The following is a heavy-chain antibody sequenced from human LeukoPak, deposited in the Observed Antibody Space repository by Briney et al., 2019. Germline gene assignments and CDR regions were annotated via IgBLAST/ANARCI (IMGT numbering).Heavy chain of an antibody. V-gene: IGHV3-30*02. J-gene: IGHJ6*02. D-gene: IGHD7-27*01. CDR1: GFTFRSFV. CDR2: TVYDGSTE. Sequence: GGSLRLSCAASGFTFRSFVMHWVRQAPGKGLEWVAFTVYDGSTEYYADPVQGRFTISRDNSKNTLYLQMNSLRIEDAAVYYCAKDLASTNCVVDVWGQGTTVTVSS. CDR3: AKDLASTNCVVDV.